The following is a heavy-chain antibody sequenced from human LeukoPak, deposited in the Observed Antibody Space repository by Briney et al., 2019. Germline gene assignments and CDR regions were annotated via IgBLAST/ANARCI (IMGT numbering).Heavy chain of an antibody. CDR1: GYTLTELT. CDR3: ATVTLTLQVAGSIPFDY. D-gene: IGHD2-15*01. J-gene: IGHJ4*02. V-gene: IGHV1-24*01. Sequence: AASVKVSCKASGYTLTELTMHWVRQAPGKGLEWMGGFDPEDGETIYAQKFQGRVTMTEDTSTDTAYMELSSLRSEDTAVYYCATVTLTLQVAGSIPFDYWGQGTLVTVSS. CDR2: FDPEDGET.